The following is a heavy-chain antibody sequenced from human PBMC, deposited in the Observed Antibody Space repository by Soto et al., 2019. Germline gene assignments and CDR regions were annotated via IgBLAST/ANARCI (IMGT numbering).Heavy chain of an antibody. CDR1: GFTFSTYW. Sequence: EVQLVESGGGLVQPGGSLRLPCAASGFTFSTYWMTWVRQPPGKGLEWVASINQDGSERYYVDSVRGRFTISSDNAKNSLYLQMHSLRAEDTAVYYCVCGGNFFVYWGQGTLVTVSP. CDR3: VCGGNFFVY. CDR2: INQDGSER. V-gene: IGHV3-7*01. D-gene: IGHD3-16*01. J-gene: IGHJ4*02.